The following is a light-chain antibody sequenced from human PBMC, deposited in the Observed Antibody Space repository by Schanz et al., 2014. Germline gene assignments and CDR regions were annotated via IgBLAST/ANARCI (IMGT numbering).Light chain of an antibody. CDR2: DAS. J-gene: IGKJ4*01. V-gene: IGKV3-11*01. CDR3: QQRRDWPLT. Sequence: EIMMTQSPGTLSLSPGERATLSCRASQSVSNRYLAWYQQKPGQAPRLIISDASNRATGIPARFSGSGSGTDFTLTISSLEPEDFAVYYCQQRRDWPLTFGGGTKVEI. CDR1: QSVSNRY.